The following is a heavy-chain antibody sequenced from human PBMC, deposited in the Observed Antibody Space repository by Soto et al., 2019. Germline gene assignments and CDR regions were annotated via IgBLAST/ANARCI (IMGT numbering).Heavy chain of an antibody. V-gene: IGHV3-33*01. J-gene: IGHJ4*02. D-gene: IGHD1-26*01. Sequence: PGGSLRLSCAASGFTFSSYGMHWVRQAPGKGLEWVAVIWYDGSNKYYADSVKGRFTISRDNSKNTLYPQMNSLRAEDTAVYYCPRACRQGVAGAGRTFDFWGQGTLVNVSS. CDR1: GFTFSSYG. CDR3: PRACRQGVAGAGRTFDF. CDR2: IWYDGSNK.